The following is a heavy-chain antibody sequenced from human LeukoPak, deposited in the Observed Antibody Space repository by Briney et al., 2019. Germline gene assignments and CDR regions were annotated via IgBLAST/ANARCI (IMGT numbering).Heavy chain of an antibody. CDR2: INPSGGST. D-gene: IGHD3-10*01. V-gene: IGHV1-46*01. J-gene: IGHJ4*02. CDR1: GGTFSSYA. CDR3: ARVARSIGLGDY. Sequence: ASVKVSCKASGGTFSSYAISWVRQAPGQGLEWMGIINPSGGSTSYAQKFQGRVTMTRDTSTSTVYMELSSLRSEDTAVYYCARVARSIGLGDYWGQGTLVTVSS.